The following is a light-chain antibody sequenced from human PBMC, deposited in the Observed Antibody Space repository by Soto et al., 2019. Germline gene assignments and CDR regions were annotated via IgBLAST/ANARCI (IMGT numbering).Light chain of an antibody. CDR2: RVS. Sequence: IVLTQSPLSLPVTLGQPASISCRSSESPVITDGDTLLNWFQQRPGQSPRRLIYRVSNRDFGVPDKFSGSGSGTEFTLKISSVEAEDVEIYYCMQGARWPYTFGQGTKLEI. J-gene: IGKJ2*01. V-gene: IGKV2-30*01. CDR3: MQGARWPYT. CDR1: ESPVITDGDTL.